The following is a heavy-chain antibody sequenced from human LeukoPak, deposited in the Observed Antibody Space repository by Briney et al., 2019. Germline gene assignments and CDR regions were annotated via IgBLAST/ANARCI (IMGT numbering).Heavy chain of an antibody. CDR1: GGSISIYY. D-gene: IGHD3-10*01. CDR3: VRDRELNY. V-gene: IGHV4-59*01. J-gene: IGHJ4*02. Sequence: SETLSLTCTVSGGSISIYYWSWVRQPPGKGLEWIGYIYNSGGSTIYNPSFKSRVTISVDTSKNQFSLNLGSVTAADTAVYYCVRDRELNYWGQGTLVTVSS. CDR2: IYNSGGST.